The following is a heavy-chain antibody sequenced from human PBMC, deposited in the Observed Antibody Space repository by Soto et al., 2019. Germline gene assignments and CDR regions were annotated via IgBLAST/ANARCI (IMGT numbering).Heavy chain of an antibody. Sequence: QVQLVQSGAEVKKPGASVKVSCKASGYTFTSYAMHWVRQAPGQRPEWMGWINAGNGNTKYSQKFQGRVTITRDTSASTAYMELSSLRSEDTAVYYSARVTYGDSYWGQGTLVTVSS. J-gene: IGHJ4*02. CDR2: INAGNGNT. D-gene: IGHD4-17*01. V-gene: IGHV1-3*01. CDR3: ARVTYGDSY. CDR1: GYTFTSYA.